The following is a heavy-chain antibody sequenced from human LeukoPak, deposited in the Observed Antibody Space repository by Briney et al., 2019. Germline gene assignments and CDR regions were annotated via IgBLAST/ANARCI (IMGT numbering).Heavy chain of an antibody. Sequence: GGSLRLSCAASGSTFSISAMSWVRQAPGKGLEWVSGISGSGGSTYYADSVKGRFTISRDNSMNTLYLQMNSLRAEDTAVYYCAKSTHYYDSSGHYIDYFDYWGQGTLVTVSS. J-gene: IGHJ4*02. CDR3: AKSTHYYDSSGHYIDYFDY. V-gene: IGHV3-23*01. D-gene: IGHD3-22*01. CDR1: GSTFSISA. CDR2: ISGSGGST.